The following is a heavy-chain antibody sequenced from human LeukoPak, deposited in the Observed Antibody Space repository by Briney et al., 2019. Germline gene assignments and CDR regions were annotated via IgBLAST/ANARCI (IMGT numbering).Heavy chain of an antibody. CDR3: ARGYSSNYRVDY. J-gene: IGHJ4*02. D-gene: IGHD6-13*01. V-gene: IGHV3-74*01. CDR1: GFTSSNYW. Sequence: GGSLRLSCAVSGFTSSNYWMHWVRQAPGKGLVWVSRINNEESTISYADSVKGRFTVSRDNAKNTLYLQMNSLRDEDTAVYYCARGYSSNYRVDYWGQGTLVTVSS. CDR2: INNEESTI.